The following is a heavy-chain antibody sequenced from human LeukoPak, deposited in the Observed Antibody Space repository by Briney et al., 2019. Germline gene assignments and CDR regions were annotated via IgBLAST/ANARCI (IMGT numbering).Heavy chain of an antibody. CDR3: AREPPQYNFWSGYPRKN. Sequence: GGSLRLSCAGSGFSISNYWMSWVRQAPGKGLEWVSSISSSSSYIYYADSVKGRFTISRDNAKNSLYLQMNSLRAEDTAVYYCAREPPQYNFWSGYPRKNWGRGTLVTVSS. CDR1: GFSISNYW. V-gene: IGHV3-21*01. D-gene: IGHD3-3*01. J-gene: IGHJ4*02. CDR2: ISSSSSYI.